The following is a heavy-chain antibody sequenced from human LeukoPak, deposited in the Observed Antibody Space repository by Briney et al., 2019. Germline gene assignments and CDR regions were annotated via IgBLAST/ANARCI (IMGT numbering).Heavy chain of an antibody. CDR2: IRSSGDST. D-gene: IGHD3-22*01. CDR1: GFTFSNYG. J-gene: IGHJ4*02. Sequence: GGSLRLSCAASGFTFSNYGMSWVRQAPGKGLEWVSSIRSSGDSTYYADSVKGRFTISRDNSKNTLYLQMNSLRAEDTAMYYCARYYYDSSGYYYKDYWGQGTLVTVSS. CDR3: ARYYYDSSGYYYKDY. V-gene: IGHV3-23*01.